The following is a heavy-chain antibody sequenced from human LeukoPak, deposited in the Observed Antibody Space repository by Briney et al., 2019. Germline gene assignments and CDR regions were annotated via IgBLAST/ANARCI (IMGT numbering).Heavy chain of an antibody. D-gene: IGHD3-3*01. CDR1: GFTFSSYA. Sequence: GGSLRLSCAASGFTFSSYAMSWVRQAPGKGLEWVSVISGSGGSTYYADSVKGRFTVSRDNAKNTLYLQLNSLTAEDTAVYYCARAKADYDEYQYYYYMDVWGKGTTVTVSS. CDR3: ARAKADYDEYQYYYYMDV. J-gene: IGHJ6*03. CDR2: ISGSGGST. V-gene: IGHV3-23*01.